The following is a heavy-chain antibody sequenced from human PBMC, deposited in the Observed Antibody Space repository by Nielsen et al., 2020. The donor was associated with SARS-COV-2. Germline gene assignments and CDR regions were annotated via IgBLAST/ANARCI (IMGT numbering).Heavy chain of an antibody. CDR3: ARETPGTPTYTSEWTNWFDT. Sequence: ASVKVSCKASGYTFTNFGITWVRQAPGQGLEWMGWINGDNVNTHFAHKFKGRVTMTTETSTSTAYMEPRNLLSDDTAVYYCARETPGTPTYTSEWTNWFDTWGQGTLVTVSS. V-gene: IGHV1-18*04. CDR2: INGDNVNT. J-gene: IGHJ5*02. D-gene: IGHD3-16*01. CDR1: GYTFTNFG.